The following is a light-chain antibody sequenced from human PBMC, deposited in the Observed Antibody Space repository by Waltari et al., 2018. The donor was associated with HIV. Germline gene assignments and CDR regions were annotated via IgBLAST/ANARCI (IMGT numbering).Light chain of an antibody. J-gene: IGKJ1*01. Sequence: AWYQQKPGKVPQLLIYAASTLQSGVPSRFSGFGSGTNFTLAITSVRPGDVATYFCQNYNNVPRTFGQGTKVEIK. V-gene: IGKV1-27*01. CDR2: AAS. CDR3: QNYNNVPRT.